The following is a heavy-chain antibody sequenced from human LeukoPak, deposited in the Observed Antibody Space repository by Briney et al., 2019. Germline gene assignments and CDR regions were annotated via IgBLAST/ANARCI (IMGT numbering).Heavy chain of an antibody. CDR3: ARAEGSGGSFDY. J-gene: IGHJ4*02. CDR2: ISSSSTYI. CDR1: GFTFSSYW. Sequence: PGGSLRLSCAASGFTFSSYWMHWVRQAPGKGLEWVSSISSSSTYIYYADSVKGRFTISRDNAKNSLYLQMNSLRVEDTAVYYRARAEGSGGSFDYWGQGTLVTVSS. V-gene: IGHV3-21*01. D-gene: IGHD3-10*01.